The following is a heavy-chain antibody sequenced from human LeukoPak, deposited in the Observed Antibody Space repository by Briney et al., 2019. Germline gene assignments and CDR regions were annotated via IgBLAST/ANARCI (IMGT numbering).Heavy chain of an antibody. J-gene: IGHJ6*03. CDR1: GFTLS. V-gene: IGHV3-48*01. Sequence: GGSLRLSRAASGFTLSMNWVRQAPGKGLKWVSHITSGGSTISYADSVKGRFTISRDIAKNSLYLQMNSLRAEGTAVYYCARSRSGYYMDVWGKGTTVTVSS. D-gene: IGHD3-10*01. CDR3: ARSRSGYYMDV. CDR2: ITSGGSTI.